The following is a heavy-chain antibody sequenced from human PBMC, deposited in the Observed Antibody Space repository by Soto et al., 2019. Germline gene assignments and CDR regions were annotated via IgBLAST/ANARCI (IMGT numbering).Heavy chain of an antibody. V-gene: IGHV4-34*01. CDR2: INHSGST. D-gene: IGHD3-22*01. Sequence: QVQLQQWGAGLLKPSETLSLTCAVCGGSFSGYYWSWIRQPPGKGLEWIGEINHSGSTNYNPSLKSRVTISVDTSKNQFSLKLSSVTAADTAVYYCARGHSSGYYYWSAHNGPDAFDIWGQGTMVTVSS. J-gene: IGHJ3*02. CDR3: ARGHSSGYYYWSAHNGPDAFDI. CDR1: GGSFSGYY.